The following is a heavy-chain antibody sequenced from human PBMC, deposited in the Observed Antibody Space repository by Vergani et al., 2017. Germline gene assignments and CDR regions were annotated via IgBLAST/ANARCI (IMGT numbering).Heavy chain of an antibody. CDR2: ISSSSSYI. V-gene: IGHV3-21*01. CDR1: GFTFSSYS. D-gene: IGHD3-3*01. CDR3: ASPSIFGVTDY. J-gene: IGHJ4*02. Sequence: EVQLVESGGGLVKPGGSLRLSCAASGFTFSSYSMNWVRQAPGKGLEWVSSISSSSSYIYYADSVKGRFTISRDNAKNSPYLQMNSLRAEDTAVYYCASPSIFGVTDYWGQGTLVTVSS.